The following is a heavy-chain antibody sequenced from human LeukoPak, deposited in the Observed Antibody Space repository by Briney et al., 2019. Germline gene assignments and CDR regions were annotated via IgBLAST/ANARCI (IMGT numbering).Heavy chain of an antibody. CDR1: GGTFSSYA. CDR3: AGTLAYCGGDCSDFDY. Sequence: SVKVSCKASGGTFSSYAISWVLQAPGQGLEWMGRIIPIFGTANYAQKFQGRVTITTDESTSTAYMELSSLRSEGTAVYYCAGTLAYCGGDCSDFDYWGQGTLVTVSS. V-gene: IGHV1-69*05. CDR2: IIPIFGTA. J-gene: IGHJ4*02. D-gene: IGHD2-21*02.